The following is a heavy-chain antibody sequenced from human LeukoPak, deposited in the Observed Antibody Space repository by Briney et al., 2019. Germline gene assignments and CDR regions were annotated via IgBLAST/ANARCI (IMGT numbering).Heavy chain of an antibody. CDR3: ARESMIARERKFDF. CDR2: INPSGGST. D-gene: IGHD3-16*01. J-gene: IGHJ4*02. CDR1: GYPLTTYY. V-gene: IGHV1-46*01. Sequence: ASVKVSCKASGYPLTTYYMHWVRQAPGQGLEWVGIINPSGGSTNYAQKFQGRVTMTRDTSTSTVYMEQSSLRSEDTAVYYCARESMIARERKFDFWGQGTLVTVSS.